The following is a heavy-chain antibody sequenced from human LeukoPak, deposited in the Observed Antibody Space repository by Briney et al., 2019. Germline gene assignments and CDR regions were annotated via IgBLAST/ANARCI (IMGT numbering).Heavy chain of an antibody. CDR2: IYYSGST. CDR1: GCSISSSSYY. CDR3: ARIVASYYFDY. Sequence: SETLSLTCTVSGCSISSSSYYWGWIRQPPGKGLEWIGSIYYSGSTYYNPSLKSRVTISVDTSKNQFSLKLSSVTAADTAVYYCARIVASYYFDYWGQGTLVTVSS. V-gene: IGHV4-39*01. J-gene: IGHJ4*02. D-gene: IGHD5-12*01.